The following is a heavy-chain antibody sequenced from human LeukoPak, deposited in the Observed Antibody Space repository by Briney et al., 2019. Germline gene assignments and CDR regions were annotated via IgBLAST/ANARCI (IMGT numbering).Heavy chain of an antibody. Sequence: SGTLSLTCAVSGVSISSSEWWIWVRQPPGQRLEWIGEIHRAGRTRYNPSLKSRVTISMDYSKNQFSLKLTSVTAADTAIYYCGKTDIYFNPIDYWGPGSLVTVSS. D-gene: IGHD3-9*01. CDR1: GVSISSSEW. J-gene: IGHJ4*02. V-gene: IGHV4-4*02. CDR2: IHRAGRT. CDR3: GKTDIYFNPIDY.